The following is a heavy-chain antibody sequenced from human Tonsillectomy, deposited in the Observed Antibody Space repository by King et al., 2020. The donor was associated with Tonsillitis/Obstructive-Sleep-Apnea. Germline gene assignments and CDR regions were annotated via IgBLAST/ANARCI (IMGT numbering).Heavy chain of an antibody. J-gene: IGHJ3*02. CDR2: IYPGDSDT. D-gene: IGHD3-3*01. CDR1: GYSFTSYW. V-gene: IGHV5-51*01. CDR3: ARQSTIFGVVIIVGGAFDI. Sequence: QLVQSGAEVKKPGESLKISCKGSGYSFTSYWIGWVRQMPGKGLEWMGIIYPGDSDTRYSPSFQGQVTISADKSISTAYLQWSSLKASDTAMYYRARQSTIFGVVIIVGGAFDIWGQGTMVTVSA.